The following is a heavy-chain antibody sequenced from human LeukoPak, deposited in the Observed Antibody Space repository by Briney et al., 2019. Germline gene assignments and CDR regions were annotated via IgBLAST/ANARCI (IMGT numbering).Heavy chain of an antibody. CDR1: GFTFSSYS. Sequence: PGGSLRLSCAASGFTFSSYSMNWVRQAPGKGLEWVSSISSSSSYIYYADSVKGRFTISRGNAKNSLYLQMNSLRAEDTAVYYFGKAPYVVNAPLGYWGKETLVTVSS. V-gene: IGHV3-21*01. CDR2: ISSSSSYI. D-gene: IGHD4/OR15-4a*01. CDR3: GKAPYVVNAPLGY. J-gene: IGHJ4*02.